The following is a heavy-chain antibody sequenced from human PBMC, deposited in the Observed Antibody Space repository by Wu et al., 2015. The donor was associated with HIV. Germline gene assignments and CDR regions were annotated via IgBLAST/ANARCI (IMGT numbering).Heavy chain of an antibody. CDR2: INPNSGGT. CDR1: GYTXTGYY. J-gene: IGHJ4*02. D-gene: IGHD6-13*01. V-gene: IGHV1-2*02. CDR3: ARGGYSSSWYENFDY. Sequence: QVQLVQSGAEVKKPGASVKVSCKASGYTXTGYYMHWVRQAPGQGLEWMGWINPNSGGTNYAQKFQGRVTMTRDTSISTAYMELSRLRSDDTAVYYCARGGYSSSWYENFDYWGQGTLVTVSS.